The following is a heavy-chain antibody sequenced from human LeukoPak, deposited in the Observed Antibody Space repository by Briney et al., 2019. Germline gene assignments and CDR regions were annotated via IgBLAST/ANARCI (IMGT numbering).Heavy chain of an antibody. V-gene: IGHV3-9*01. CDR3: ARVEFTRGDAFDI. CDR1: GFTFDDYA. J-gene: IGHJ3*02. D-gene: IGHD3-10*01. Sequence: GGSLRLSCAASGFTFDDYAMHWVRQAPGKGLEWVSGISWNSGSIGYADSVKGRFTISRDNAKNSLYLQMNSLRAEDTAVYYCARVEFTRGDAFDIWGQGTMVTVSS. CDR2: ISWNSGSI.